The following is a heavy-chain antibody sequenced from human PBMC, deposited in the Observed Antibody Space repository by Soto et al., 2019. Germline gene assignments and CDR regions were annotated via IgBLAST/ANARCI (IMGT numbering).Heavy chain of an antibody. V-gene: IGHV1-3*01. CDR1: GFIFTTHA. Sequence: QVQLVQSGAEVTEPGASVKISCKASGFIFTTHAIHWIRQAPGQRLEWMGWISAGNGNTKYSERLQDRVTITRDTSASTAYLELSSLRSEDRAVYYCARRNNSGPIDHWGQGTLVIVSS. J-gene: IGHJ4*02. D-gene: IGHD3-22*01. CDR2: ISAGNGNT. CDR3: ARRNNSGPIDH.